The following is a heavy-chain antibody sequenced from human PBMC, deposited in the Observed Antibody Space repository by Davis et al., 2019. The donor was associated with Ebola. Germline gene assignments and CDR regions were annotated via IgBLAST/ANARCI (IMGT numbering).Heavy chain of an antibody. CDR3: ARVKVPAGRGIWFYYYYGMDV. D-gene: IGHD3-10*01. CDR2: IYYSGST. V-gene: IGHV4-59*12. J-gene: IGHJ6*02. Sequence: SETLSLTCTVSGGSISSYYWSWIRQPPGKGLEWIGYIYYSGSTNYNPSLKSRVTISVDTSKNQFSLKLSSVTAADTAVYYCARVKVPAGRGIWFYYYYGMDVWGQGTTVTVSS. CDR1: GGSISSYY.